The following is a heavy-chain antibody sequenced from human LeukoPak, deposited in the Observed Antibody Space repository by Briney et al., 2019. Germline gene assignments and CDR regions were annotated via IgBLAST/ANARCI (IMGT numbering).Heavy chain of an antibody. CDR3: ARWGQQLVFGYDY. V-gene: IGHV1-69*04. D-gene: IGHD6-13*01. CDR2: IIPILGIA. CDR1: GGTFSSYA. J-gene: IGHJ4*02. Sequence: ASVKVSCKASGGTFSSYAISWVRQAPGQGLEWMGRIIPILGIANYAQKFQGRVTITADKSTSTAYMELSSLRSEDTAVYYCARWGQQLVFGYDYWGQGTLVTVSS.